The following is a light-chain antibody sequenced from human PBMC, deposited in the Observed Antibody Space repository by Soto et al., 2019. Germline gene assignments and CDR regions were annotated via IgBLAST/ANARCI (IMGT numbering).Light chain of an antibody. CDR3: QSYDSSLNNYV. CDR1: SSNIGAGYD. Sequence: QSVLTQPPSVSGAPGQRVTISCTGSSSNIGAGYDVHWYQQLPGTAPKLLIYGNNNRPSGVPDRFSGSKSGTSASLAITGLRAEDEADYYCQSYDSSLNNYVFGTGTKVTVL. J-gene: IGLJ1*01. CDR2: GNN. V-gene: IGLV1-40*01.